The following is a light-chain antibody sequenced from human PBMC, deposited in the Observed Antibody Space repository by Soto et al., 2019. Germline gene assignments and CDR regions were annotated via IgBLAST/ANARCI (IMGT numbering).Light chain of an antibody. J-gene: IGLJ1*01. CDR1: SRDVGSYNL. Sequence: QSVLAQPASVSGSPGQSITISCTGTSRDVGSYNLVSWYQQHPGKAPKLIIYEDNKRPSGVSNRFSGSKSGNTASLTISGLQTEDEADYYCCSYADSSTYVFGTGTKVTVL. V-gene: IGLV2-23*01. CDR3: CSYADSSTYV. CDR2: EDN.